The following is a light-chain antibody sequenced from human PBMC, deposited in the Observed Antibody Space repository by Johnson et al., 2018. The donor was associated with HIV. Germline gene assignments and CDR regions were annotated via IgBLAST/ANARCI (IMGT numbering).Light chain of an antibody. V-gene: IGLV1-51*01. J-gene: IGLJ1*01. CDR2: DND. Sequence: QSVLTQPPSVSAAPGQKVTISCFGSDSNIGNNYVSWYQQLPGTAPKLLIYDNDKRPSGIPDRFSGSKSGTSATLGITGLQPGNEAEYYCATWDTSLSASYVFGTGTKVTVL. CDR1: DSNIGNNY. CDR3: ATWDTSLSASYV.